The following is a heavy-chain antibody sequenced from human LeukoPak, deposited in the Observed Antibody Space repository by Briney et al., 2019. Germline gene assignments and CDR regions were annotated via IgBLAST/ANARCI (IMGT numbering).Heavy chain of an antibody. D-gene: IGHD6-13*01. J-gene: IGHJ6*03. Sequence: GGSLRLSCVASGFTVSSNYMSWVRQAPGKGLEWVSVIYSGGSTYYADSVKGRFTISRDNSKNTLYLQMNSLRAEDTAVYYCARDYSSSYYMDVWGKGTTVTVSS. CDR1: GFTVSSNY. V-gene: IGHV3-66*02. CDR3: ARDYSSSYYMDV. CDR2: IYSGGST.